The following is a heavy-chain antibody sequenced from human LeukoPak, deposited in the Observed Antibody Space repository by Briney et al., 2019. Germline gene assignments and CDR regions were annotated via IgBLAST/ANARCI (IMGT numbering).Heavy chain of an antibody. CDR1: GFTFSSYA. CDR3: AREGIRVAGPQDWYHYYGMDV. J-gene: IGHJ6*02. V-gene: IGHV3-23*01. D-gene: IGHD6-19*01. CDR2: ISGGGANT. Sequence: GGSLRLSCAATGFTFSSYAMSWVRQAPGKGLEWVSTISGGGANTHYADSVKGRFTISRDNSKNTLYLQINSLRAEDTAVYYCAREGIRVAGPQDWYHYYGMDVWGQGTTVTVSS.